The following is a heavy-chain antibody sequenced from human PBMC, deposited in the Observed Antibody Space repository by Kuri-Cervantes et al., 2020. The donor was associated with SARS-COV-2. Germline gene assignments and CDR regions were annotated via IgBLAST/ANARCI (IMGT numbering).Heavy chain of an antibody. CDR2: ISSSGSTI. CDR1: GFTFSDYY. J-gene: IGHJ1*01. CDR3: ARAQNTYGSGSYVYFQH. D-gene: IGHD3-10*01. V-gene: IGHV3-11*04. Sequence: GESLKISCAASGFTFSDYYMSWIRQAPGKGLEWVSYISSSGSTIYYADSVKGRFTIPRDNAKNSLYLQMNSLRAEDTAVYYCARAQNTYGSGSYVYFQHWGQGTLVTVSS.